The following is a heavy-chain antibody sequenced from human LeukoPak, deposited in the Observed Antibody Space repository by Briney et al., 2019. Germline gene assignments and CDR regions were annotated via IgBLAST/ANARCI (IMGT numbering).Heavy chain of an antibody. V-gene: IGHV3-30*18. D-gene: IGHD3-22*01. CDR3: AKDYYYGSAAVFDY. CDR2: VSHDGSNK. CDR1: GFTFSSYG. Sequence: GGSPRLSCAASGFTFSSYGVHWVRQAPGKGLEWVAAVSHDGSNKYYAGSVKGRFTISRDNSKNTLYLQMNSLRAEDTAVYYCAKDYYYGSAAVFDYWGQGTLVTVSS. J-gene: IGHJ4*02.